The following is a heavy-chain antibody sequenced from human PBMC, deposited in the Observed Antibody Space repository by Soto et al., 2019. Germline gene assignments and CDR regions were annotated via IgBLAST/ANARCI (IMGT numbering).Heavy chain of an antibody. CDR2: IYYSGST. D-gene: IGHD6-19*01. V-gene: IGHV4-59*11. Sequence: PSETLSLTCTVSGGSISSHYWSWIRQPPGKGLEWIGYIYYSGSTNYNPSLKSRVTISVDTSKNQFSLKLSSVTAADTAVYYCARYLAVADPYFQHWGQGTLVTVSS. J-gene: IGHJ1*01. CDR3: ARYLAVADPYFQH. CDR1: GGSISSHY.